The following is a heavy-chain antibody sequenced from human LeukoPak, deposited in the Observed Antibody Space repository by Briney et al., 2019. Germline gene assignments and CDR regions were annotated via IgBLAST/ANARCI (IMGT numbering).Heavy chain of an antibody. CDR1: GGSVSSDSYF. J-gene: IGHJ4*02. Sequence: AGTLSLTCTVSGGSVSSDSYFWTWIRQPPGKGLEWIGYIYYSGSTNYNPSLKSRVTISLDTSKSLISLKLSSVTAADTAVYYCARGQRRLQDYWGQGTLVTVSA. V-gene: IGHV4-61*01. CDR2: IYYSGST. CDR3: ARGQRRLQDY.